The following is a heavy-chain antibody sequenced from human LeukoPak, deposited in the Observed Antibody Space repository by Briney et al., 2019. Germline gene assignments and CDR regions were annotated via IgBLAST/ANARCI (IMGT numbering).Heavy chain of an antibody. CDR1: GGSISSYY. D-gene: IGHD3-22*01. CDR3: ARTTRYYYDSSGYYYHAFDI. CDR2: IYYSGST. J-gene: IGHJ3*02. Sequence: SETLSLTCTVSGGSISSYYGSWIRQPPGKGLEWIGYIYYSGSTNYNPSLKSRVTISVDTSKNQFSLKLSSVTAADTAVYYCARTTRYYYDSSGYYYHAFDIWGQGTMVTVSS. V-gene: IGHV4-59*01.